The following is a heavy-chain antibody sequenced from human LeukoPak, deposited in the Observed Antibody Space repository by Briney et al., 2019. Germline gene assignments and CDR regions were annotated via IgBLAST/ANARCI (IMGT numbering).Heavy chain of an antibody. Sequence: SETLSLTCTVSGGSISSGSYYWSWIRQPAGKGLEWIGRIYTSGSTNYNPSLKSRVTISVDTSKNQFSLKLSSVTAADTAVYYCARVDGIAVADEGYFDYWGQGTLVTVSS. J-gene: IGHJ4*02. D-gene: IGHD6-19*01. V-gene: IGHV4-61*02. CDR3: ARVDGIAVADEGYFDY. CDR2: IYTSGST. CDR1: GGSISSGSYY.